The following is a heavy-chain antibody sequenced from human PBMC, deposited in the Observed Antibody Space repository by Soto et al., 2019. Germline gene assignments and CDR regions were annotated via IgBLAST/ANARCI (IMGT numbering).Heavy chain of an antibody. D-gene: IGHD3-9*01. CDR3: ARSYYDILTGYILYNWFDP. Sequence: QITLKESGPTLVKPTQTLTLTCTFSGFSLSTSGVGVGWIRQPPGKALEWLALIYWDDDKRYSPSLKSRLTITKDTTKNQVVLTMTTMDPVDTATYYCARSYYDILTGYILYNWFDPWGQGTLVTVSS. CDR1: GFSLSTSGVG. J-gene: IGHJ5*01. CDR2: IYWDDDK. V-gene: IGHV2-5*02.